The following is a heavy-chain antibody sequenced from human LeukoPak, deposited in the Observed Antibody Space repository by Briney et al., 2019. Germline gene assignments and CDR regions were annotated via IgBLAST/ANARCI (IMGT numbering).Heavy chain of an antibody. J-gene: IGHJ4*02. CDR3: ARDYTATTWLDY. V-gene: IGHV3-7*01. CDR2: IKQDGSEK. Sequence: VANIKQDGSEKYYVDSVKGRFTISRDNAKNSLYLQMISLRAEDTAVYYCARDYTATTWLDYWGQGTLVTVSS. D-gene: IGHD3-16*01.